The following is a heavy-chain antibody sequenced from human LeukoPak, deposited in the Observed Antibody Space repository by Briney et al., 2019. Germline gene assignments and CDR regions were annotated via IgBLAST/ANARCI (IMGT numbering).Heavy chain of an antibody. CDR2: IYYSGST. D-gene: IGHD3-9*01. Sequence: SETLSLTRTVSGGSISSGGYYWSWIRQHPGKGLEWIGYIYYSGSTYYNPSLKSRVTISVDTSKNQFSLKLSSVTAEDTAVYYCARDQIAGDILTGYPGEFDYWGQGTLVTVSS. CDR3: ARDQIAGDILTGYPGEFDY. CDR1: GGSISSGGYY. J-gene: IGHJ4*02. V-gene: IGHV4-31*03.